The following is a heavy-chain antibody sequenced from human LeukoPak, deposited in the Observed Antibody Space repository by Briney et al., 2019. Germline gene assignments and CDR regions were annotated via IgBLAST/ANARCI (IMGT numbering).Heavy chain of an antibody. CDR3: ARQAPRYGGTYYAFDL. CDR2: VYPGDSDT. Sequence: GESLKISCKAPGYTFTSYWIGWVRQMPGKGLEWMGIVYPGDSDTRYSPSFQGQVTISADKSISTAYLQWSSLKAAYTAMYYCARQAPRYGGTYYAFDLWGQGTMVTVSS. D-gene: IGHD1-26*01. V-gene: IGHV5-51*01. J-gene: IGHJ3*01. CDR1: GYTFTSYW.